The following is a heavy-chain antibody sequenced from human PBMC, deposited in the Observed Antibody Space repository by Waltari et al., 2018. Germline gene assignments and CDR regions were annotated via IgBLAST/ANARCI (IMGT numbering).Heavy chain of an antibody. CDR2: IYYIGST. V-gene: IGHV4-59*08. CDR3: ARHPVLSAAITWAYYFDF. J-gene: IGHJ4*02. CDR1: GGSINEYY. Sequence: QVQLQESGPGLVKPSETLSLTCSVSGGSINEYYWSWLRQPPGKGLEWIGYIYYIGSTNYNPSLKSRVTISIDRSKNQFSLRLTSVTAADTAVYYCARHPVLSAAITWAYYFDFWGQGTLVTVSS. D-gene: IGHD2-2*01.